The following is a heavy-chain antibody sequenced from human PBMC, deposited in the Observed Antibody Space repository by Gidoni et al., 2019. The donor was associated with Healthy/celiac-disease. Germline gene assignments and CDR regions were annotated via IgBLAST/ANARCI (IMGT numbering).Heavy chain of an antibody. V-gene: IGHV1-8*01. D-gene: IGHD3-3*01. J-gene: IGHJ4*02. CDR2: MNPNSGNT. Sequence: QVQLVQSEAEVKKPGASVKVSCKASGYTFPSYDINWVRQATGQGLEWMGWMNPNSGNTGYAQKFQGRVTMTRNTSISTAYMELSSLRSEDTAVYYCARGLGDYDFWSGYYIFDYWGQGTLVTVSS. CDR3: ARGLGDYDFWSGYYIFDY. CDR1: GYTFPSYD.